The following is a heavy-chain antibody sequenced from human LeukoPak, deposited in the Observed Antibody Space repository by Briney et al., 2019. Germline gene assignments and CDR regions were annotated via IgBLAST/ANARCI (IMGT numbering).Heavy chain of an antibody. V-gene: IGHV1-2*02. Sequence: ASVKVSYKASGYTFTGYYLHWVRQAPGQGLEWMGWINSNSGGTSYAQKFQGRVTLTRDTSISTAYMELSSLRSDDTAVYYCARGRFLEWFTLRFDPWGQGTLVTVSS. CDR2: INSNSGGT. CDR1: GYTFTGYY. CDR3: ARGRFLEWFTLRFDP. D-gene: IGHD3-3*01. J-gene: IGHJ5*02.